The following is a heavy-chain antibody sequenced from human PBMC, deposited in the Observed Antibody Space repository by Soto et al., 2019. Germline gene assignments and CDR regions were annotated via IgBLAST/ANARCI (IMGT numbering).Heavy chain of an antibody. Sequence: EVQLVESGGGLVKPGGSLRLSCAASGFTFSNAWMSWVRQAPGKGLEWVGRIKSKTDGGTTDYAAPVKGRFTISRDDSKNTLYLQMNSLKTEDTAVYYCTTILYRVAGTFGYWGQGTLVTVSS. CDR3: TTILYRVAGTFGY. CDR2: IKSKTDGGTT. CDR1: GFTFSNAW. D-gene: IGHD6-19*01. V-gene: IGHV3-15*01. J-gene: IGHJ4*02.